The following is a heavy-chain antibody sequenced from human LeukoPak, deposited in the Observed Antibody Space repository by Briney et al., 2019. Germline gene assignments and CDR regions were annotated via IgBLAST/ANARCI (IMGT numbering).Heavy chain of an antibody. CDR3: ARAAVTAFYYFDY. CDR2: TDTAGGM. J-gene: IGHJ4*02. D-gene: IGHD4-11*01. CDR1: GFTSSDYD. Sequence: GGSLRLSCAASGFTSSDYDMHWVRQATGKGLEWVAATDTAGGMYYPGSVKGRFIISRENAKNSLYLEINSLRAEDTAVYFCARAAVTAFYYFDYWGQGTLVTVSS. V-gene: IGHV3-13*01.